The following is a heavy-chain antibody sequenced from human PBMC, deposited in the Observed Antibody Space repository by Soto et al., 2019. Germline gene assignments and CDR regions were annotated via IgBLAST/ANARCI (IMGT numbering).Heavy chain of an antibody. CDR1: GDSISNLDYF. D-gene: IGHD7-27*01. CDR3: ARGRYCLTGRCFPNWFDS. CDR2: IYKSATT. J-gene: IGHJ5*01. Sequence: SETLSLTCSVSGDSISNLDYFWAWIRQPPGQALEYIGYIYKSATTYYNPSFESRVAISVDTSKSQFSLNVTSVTAADTAVYFGARGRYCLTGRCFPNWFDSWGQGALVTVSS. V-gene: IGHV4-30-4*01.